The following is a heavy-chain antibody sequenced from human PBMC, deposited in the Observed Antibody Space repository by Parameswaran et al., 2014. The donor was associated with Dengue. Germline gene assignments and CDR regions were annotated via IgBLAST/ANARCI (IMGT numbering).Heavy chain of an antibody. J-gene: IGHJ6*02. Sequence: WVRQAPGQGLEWMGGIIPIFGVPNYAPRFQGRLTITADESTSTVYMELSSLTSEDAAVYYCARDAHAYHYHSWGISYYAMAVWGQGTAVTVSS. CDR3: ARDAHAYHYHSWGISYYAMAV. CDR2: IIPIFGVP. V-gene: IGHV1-69*01. D-gene: IGHD3-22*01.